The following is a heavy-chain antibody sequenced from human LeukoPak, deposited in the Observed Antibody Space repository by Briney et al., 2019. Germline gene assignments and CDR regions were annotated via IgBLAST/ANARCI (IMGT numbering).Heavy chain of an antibody. V-gene: IGHV1-69*05. Sequence: SVKVSCKASGGTFSSYAISWVRQAPGQGLEWMGGIIPIFGTANYAQKFQGRVTITTDESTSTAYMELSSLRSEDTAVYYCAREDSSDWYEGVALFDYWGQGTLVTVSS. CDR1: GGTFSSYA. CDR2: IIPIFGTA. J-gene: IGHJ4*02. D-gene: IGHD6-19*01. CDR3: AREDSSDWYEGVALFDY.